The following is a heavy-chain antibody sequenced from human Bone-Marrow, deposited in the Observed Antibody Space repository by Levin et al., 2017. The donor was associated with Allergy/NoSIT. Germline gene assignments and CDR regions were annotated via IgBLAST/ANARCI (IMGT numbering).Heavy chain of an antibody. CDR3: ARHSSYYGWDV. CDR2: ISRSGST. Sequence: SETLSLTCAVSGDSINSGTYSWSWLRQPPGKGLEWIGSISRSGSTRYNPSLNSQFIISIDTSKSQFSLHLNSVTAADTALYYCARHSSYYGWDVWGQGTTVTVSS. V-gene: IGHV4-30-2*01. D-gene: IGHD2-15*01. J-gene: IGHJ6*02. CDR1: GDSINSGTYS.